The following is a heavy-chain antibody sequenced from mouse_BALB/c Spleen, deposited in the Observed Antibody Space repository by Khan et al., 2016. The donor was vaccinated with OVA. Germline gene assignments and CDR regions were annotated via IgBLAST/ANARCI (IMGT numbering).Heavy chain of an antibody. CDR2: IDYSGTT. Sequence: VQLKQSGPDLLKPSQSLSLTCTVTGYSITSGYSWHWIRQFPGHKLEWMGYIDYSGTTNYNPSLKSRISITREISKNQFFLQLNSVTTEDTATHYCVRWNYWGQGTTLTVSS. CDR1: GYSITSGYS. J-gene: IGHJ2*01. V-gene: IGHV3-1*02. CDR3: VRWNY.